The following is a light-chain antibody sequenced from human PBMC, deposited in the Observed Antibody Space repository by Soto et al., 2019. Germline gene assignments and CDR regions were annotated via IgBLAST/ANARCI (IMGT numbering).Light chain of an antibody. CDR1: SSDVGGYNY. CDR2: EVS. CDR3: YSYTSSRAYV. V-gene: IGLV2-14*01. Sequence: QSALTQPASVSGSPGQSITISCTGTSSDVGGYNYVSWYQQQSGKAPTLIIHEVSYRPSWVSDRFSGSKSGNTAYLTISGHQYEDEADYYCYSYTSSRAYVFGIGTKLTVL. J-gene: IGLJ1*01.